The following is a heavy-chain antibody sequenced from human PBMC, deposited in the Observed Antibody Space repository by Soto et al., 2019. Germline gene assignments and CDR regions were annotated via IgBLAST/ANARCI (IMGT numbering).Heavy chain of an antibody. V-gene: IGHV3-30*02. J-gene: IGHJ4*02. CDR1: GSTFSSYG. Sequence: GGSLGLSWAASGSTFSSYGMPWVRQAPGKGLEWVAVIWYDGSNKYYADSVKGRFTISRDNSKNTLYLQMSSLRAEDTAVYYCAKDPDYYGSGSPDYWGQGTLVTVSS. CDR2: IWYDGSNK. CDR3: AKDPDYYGSGSPDY. D-gene: IGHD3-10*01.